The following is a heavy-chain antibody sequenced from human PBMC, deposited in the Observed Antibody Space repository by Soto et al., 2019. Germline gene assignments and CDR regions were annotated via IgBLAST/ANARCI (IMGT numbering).Heavy chain of an antibody. Sequence: PGGSLRRSCAASGFTFSSYWMHWVRQAPGEGLVWVSRINTDGSSTSYADSVKGRFTISRDNAKNTLYLQMNSLRTEDTAMYYCARQASFDYWGRGTLVTVSS. V-gene: IGHV3-74*01. CDR1: GFTFSSYW. CDR3: ARQASFDY. J-gene: IGHJ4*02. CDR2: INTDGSST.